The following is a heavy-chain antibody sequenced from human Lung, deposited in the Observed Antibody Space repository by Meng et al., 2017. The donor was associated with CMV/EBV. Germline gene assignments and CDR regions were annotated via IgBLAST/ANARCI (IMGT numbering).Heavy chain of an antibody. J-gene: IGHJ4*02. CDR1: GYTLTSYA. CDR2: INAGNGNT. CDR3: ARAGYDSSGYYPQPFDY. Sequence: QVQLVQSGAEVKKPGASVKVSCKAYGYTLTSYAMHWVRQAPGQRLEWMGWINAGNGNTKYSQRFQGRVTITRDTSASTAYMELSSLRSEDMTVYYCARAGYDSSGYYPQPFDYWGQGTLVTVSS. D-gene: IGHD3-22*01. V-gene: IGHV1-3*01.